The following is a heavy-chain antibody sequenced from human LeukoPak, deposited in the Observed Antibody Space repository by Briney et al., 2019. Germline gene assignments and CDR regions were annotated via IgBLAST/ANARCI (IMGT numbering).Heavy chain of an antibody. CDR1: GDSISTSSYY. D-gene: IGHD3-10*01. V-gene: IGHV4-39*07. J-gene: IGHJ4*02. Sequence: SETLSLTCTVSGDSISTSSYYWGWIRQPPGKGLEWIGSIYYTGSTYYNPSLKSRVTISLDTSKNQFSLRLSSVTAADTAVYYCARGPGYYGSGSYPSVYWGQGTLVTVSS. CDR3: ARGPGYYGSGSYPSVY. CDR2: IYYTGST.